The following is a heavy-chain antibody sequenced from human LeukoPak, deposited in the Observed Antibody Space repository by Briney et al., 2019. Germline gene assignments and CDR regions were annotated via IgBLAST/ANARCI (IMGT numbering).Heavy chain of an antibody. Sequence: GGSLRLSCAASGFTFSTYDMKXXRQAPGKGLEWVSYISSSGSTMYYADSVKGRFTISRDNAKNSLYLQMNSLRAEDTAVYYCARSSGRYIGYWGQGTLVTVSS. CDR2: ISSSGSTM. J-gene: IGHJ4*02. V-gene: IGHV3-48*03. CDR1: GFTFSTYD. D-gene: IGHD6-19*01. CDR3: ARSSGRYIGY.